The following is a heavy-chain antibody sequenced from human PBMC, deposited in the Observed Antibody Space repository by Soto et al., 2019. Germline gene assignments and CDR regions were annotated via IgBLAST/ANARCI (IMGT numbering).Heavy chain of an antibody. J-gene: IGHJ4*02. CDR1: GGSISSAAYC. V-gene: IGHV4-30-4*01. D-gene: IGHD7-27*01. CDR2: IYDGGTT. CDR3: ARGPSGDKVDY. Sequence: QVQLQESGPRLVSPSQTLSLTCTVSGGSISSAAYCWSWIRQSPDKGLEWIGHIYDGGTTYSNPSLKGRVTISADTSETQFSLKLNSVSAAATAVYYCARGPSGDKVDYWGQGIQVTVSS.